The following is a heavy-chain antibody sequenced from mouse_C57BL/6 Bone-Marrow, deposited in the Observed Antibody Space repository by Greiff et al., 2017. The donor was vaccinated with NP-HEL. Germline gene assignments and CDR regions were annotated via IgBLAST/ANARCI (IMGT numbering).Heavy chain of an antibody. CDR2: IYPGSGNT. V-gene: IGHV1-76*01. D-gene: IGHD1-1*01. CDR1: GYTFTDYY. CDR3: ARYYGSSCYAMDY. Sequence: VKLVESGAELVRPGASVKLSCKASGYTFTDYYINWVKQRPGQGLEWIARIYPGSGNTYYNDKFKGKATLTAEKSSSTAYMQLSSLTSEDSAVYFCARYYGSSCYAMDYWGQGTSVTVSS. J-gene: IGHJ4*01.